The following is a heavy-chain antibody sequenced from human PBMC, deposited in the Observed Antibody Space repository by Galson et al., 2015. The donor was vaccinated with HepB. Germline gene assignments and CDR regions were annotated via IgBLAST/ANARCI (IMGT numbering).Heavy chain of an antibody. Sequence: SCKASGFTFTTYYIHWVRQAPGKGLEWMGVIDPTGDNTIYAQKFQGRVTMAKDTSTRTVSMELNSLRSEDTAIYYCARDWELGYWGQGTLVTVSS. CDR3: ARDWELGY. D-gene: IGHD1-26*01. J-gene: IGHJ4*02. CDR2: IDPTGDNT. V-gene: IGHV1-46*01. CDR1: GFTFTTYY.